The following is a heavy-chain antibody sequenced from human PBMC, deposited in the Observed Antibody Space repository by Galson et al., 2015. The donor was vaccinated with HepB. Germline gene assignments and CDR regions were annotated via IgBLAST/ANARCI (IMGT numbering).Heavy chain of an antibody. J-gene: IGHJ4*02. CDR2: FDPEDGET. V-gene: IGHV1-24*01. CDR3: ETLLGGVVVAASFDY. Sequence: SVKVSCKVSGYTLTEFSMHWVRQAPGKGLEWMGGFDPEDGETIYAQKFQGRVTMTEDTSTDTAYMELSSLGSEDTAVYYCETLLGGVVVAASFDYWGQGTLVTVSS. CDR1: GYTLTEFS. D-gene: IGHD2-15*01.